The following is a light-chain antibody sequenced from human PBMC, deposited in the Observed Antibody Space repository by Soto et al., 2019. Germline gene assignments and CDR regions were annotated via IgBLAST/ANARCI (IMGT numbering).Light chain of an antibody. CDR1: NSDVGGYNY. J-gene: IGLJ2*01. CDR3: NSFTSSSTVI. CDR2: EVS. Sequence: QSALTQPASVSGSPGQSITISCTGTNSDVGGYNYVSWYQQHPGKAPKLMIYEVSHRPSGVSSRFSGSKSGNTASLTISGLQAEDEADYYCNSFTSSSTVIFGGGTQLTVL. V-gene: IGLV2-14*03.